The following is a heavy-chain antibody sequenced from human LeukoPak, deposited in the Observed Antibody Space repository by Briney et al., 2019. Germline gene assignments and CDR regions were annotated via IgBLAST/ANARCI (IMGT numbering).Heavy chain of an antibody. CDR1: GFTVSIYN. D-gene: IGHD6-19*01. J-gene: IGHJ4*02. CDR2: ISSGSSTT. Sequence: PGGSLRLSCAASGFTVSIYNMKWVRQAPGKGLEWVSYISSGSSTTYYADSVKGRFTIPRDNANNSLYLQMNSLRAEDTAVYYCARGGYSSGLDYWGQGTLVTVSS. V-gene: IGHV3-48*04. CDR3: ARGGYSSGLDY.